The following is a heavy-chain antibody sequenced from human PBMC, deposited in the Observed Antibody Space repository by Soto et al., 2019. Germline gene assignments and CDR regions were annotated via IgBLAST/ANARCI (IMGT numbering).Heavy chain of an antibody. CDR2: ISYDGSNK. D-gene: IGHD4-17*01. V-gene: IGHV3-30-3*01. CDR3: ARDSATVADYYYTMDV. Sequence: QVQLVESGGGVVQPGRSLRLSCAASGFTFSSYSMHWVRQAPGKGLEWVAVISYDGSNKYYVDSVKGRFTISRDNSKNTLYLQMNSLLPEDTTVYDCARDSATVADYYYTMDVWGQGTTVTVSS. J-gene: IGHJ6*02. CDR1: GFTFSSYS.